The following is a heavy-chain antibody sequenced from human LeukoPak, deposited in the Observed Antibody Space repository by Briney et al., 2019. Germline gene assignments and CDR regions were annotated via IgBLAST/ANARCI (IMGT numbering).Heavy chain of an antibody. Sequence: GGSLRLSCVGSGFTFRSHAMSWVRQAPEKGLEFVSGIYENGGTTYYADSVKGRFSISRDNSKNTLYLQMDSLRGEDTAVYYCAKDFRIGYSAHFDYWGQGALVTVPS. CDR3: AKDFRIGYSAHFDY. CDR2: IYENGGTT. CDR1: GFTFRSHA. D-gene: IGHD2-21*01. V-gene: IGHV3-23*01. J-gene: IGHJ4*02.